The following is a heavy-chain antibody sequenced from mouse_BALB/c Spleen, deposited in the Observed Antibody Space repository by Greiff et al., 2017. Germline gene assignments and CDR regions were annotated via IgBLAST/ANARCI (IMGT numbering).Heavy chain of an antibody. D-gene: IGHD4-1*01. Sequence: VQLQQSGAELVRPGASVTLSCKASGYTFTDYEMHWVQQTPVHGLEWIGAIDPETGGTAYNQKFTGKATLTADKSSSTAYIELRSLTSEDTADSYCTRTGTGAGYFDVWGAGTTVTVSS. CDR3: TRTGTGAGYFDV. J-gene: IGHJ1*01. V-gene: IGHV1-15*01. CDR2: IDPETGGT. CDR1: GYTFTDYE.